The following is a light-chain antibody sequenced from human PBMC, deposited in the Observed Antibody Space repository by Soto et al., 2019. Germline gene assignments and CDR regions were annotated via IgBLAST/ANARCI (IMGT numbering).Light chain of an antibody. V-gene: IGKV4-1*01. CDR1: QSVLYSSNNKNY. CDR2: WAS. J-gene: IGKJ4*01. Sequence: DIVMTQSPDSLAVSLGEXATINCKSSQSVLYSSNNKNYLAWYQQTPGQPPKLLIYWASTRESGVPDRFSGSGSGTDFTLTISSLQAEDVAVYYCQQYYTTPLTFGGGTKVDIK. CDR3: QQYYTTPLT.